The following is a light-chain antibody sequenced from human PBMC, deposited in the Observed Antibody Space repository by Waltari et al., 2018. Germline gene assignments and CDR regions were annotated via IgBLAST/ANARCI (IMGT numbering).Light chain of an antibody. CDR2: GTS. CDR1: QSVNSRY. V-gene: IGKV3-20*01. J-gene: IGKJ2*01. CDR3: QLFGSSPLYS. Sequence: ETVLTQSPDTLSLSPGERASLSCRASQSVNSRYLAWYQQKPGQAPRLLIYGTSTRATGIPDRFSASGSETDFTLTSSRLEPEDFAVYYCQLFGSSPLYSFGQGTKLEI.